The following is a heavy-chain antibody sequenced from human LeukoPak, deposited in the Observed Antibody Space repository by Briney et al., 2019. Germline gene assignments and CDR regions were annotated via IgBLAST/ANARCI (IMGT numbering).Heavy chain of an antibody. CDR1: GFTVSSNY. CDR3: ARDRRLTGDDY. J-gene: IGHJ4*02. Sequence: PGGSLRLSCAASGFTVSSNYMSWVRQATGKGLEWVSVIYSGGSTYYADSVKGRFTISRDNSKNTLYLQMNSLRAEDTAVYYCARDRRLTGDDYWGQGTLVTVSS. CDR2: IYSGGST. V-gene: IGHV3-66*02. D-gene: IGHD7-27*01.